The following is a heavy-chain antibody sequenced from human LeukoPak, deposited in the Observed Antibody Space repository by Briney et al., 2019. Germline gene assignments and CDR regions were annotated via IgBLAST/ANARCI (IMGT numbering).Heavy chain of an antibody. J-gene: IGHJ3*02. V-gene: IGHV4-38-2*01. CDR1: GFILSRYS. CDR3: ATGPYSGSSGYKSELDAFDT. Sequence: PGGSLRLSCEASGFILSRYSMNWVRQAPGKGLEWIGSIYHSGSTYYNPSLKSRVTISVDTSKNQFSLKLSSVTAADTAVYYCATGPYSGSSGYKSELDAFDTWGQGTMVTVSS. D-gene: IGHD3-22*01. CDR2: IYHSGST.